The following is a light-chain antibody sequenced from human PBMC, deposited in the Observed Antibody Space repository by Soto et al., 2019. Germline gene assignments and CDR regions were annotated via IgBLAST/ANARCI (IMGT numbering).Light chain of an antibody. V-gene: IGKV1-39*01. Sequence: DIQMTQSPSSLSASVEDRVIITCRASQSISNHLNWYQQKPGKAPKLLIYGASSLQSGVPSRFSGSGSGTEFTLTISSLQPEDFATYYCQQSYSIPPITFGQGTRLEIK. CDR1: QSISNH. CDR2: GAS. CDR3: QQSYSIPPIT. J-gene: IGKJ5*01.